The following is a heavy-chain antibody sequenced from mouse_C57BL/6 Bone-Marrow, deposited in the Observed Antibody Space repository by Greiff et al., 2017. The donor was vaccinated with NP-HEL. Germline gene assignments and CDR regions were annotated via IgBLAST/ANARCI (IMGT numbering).Heavy chain of an antibody. CDR1: GYTFTSSG. CDR2: IYPRSGNT. J-gene: IGHJ4*01. V-gene: IGHV1-81*01. CDR3: ARGAAQATPYYYAMGD. Sequence: QVQLQQSGAELARPGASVKLSCKASGYTFTSSGISWVKQSTGQGLEWIGEIYPRSGNTYYNEKFKSKATLTADKSSSTAYMELRSLTSEDSAVYFCARGAAQATPYYYAMGDWGQGTSVTVSS. D-gene: IGHD3-2*02.